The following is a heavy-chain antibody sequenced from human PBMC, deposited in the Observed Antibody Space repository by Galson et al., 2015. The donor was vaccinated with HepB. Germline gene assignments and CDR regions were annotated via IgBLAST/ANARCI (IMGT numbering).Heavy chain of an antibody. J-gene: IGHJ4*02. CDR2: INPSGGST. V-gene: IGHV1-46*01. CDR3: AKAGGYCSGTSCYGRRVDY. D-gene: IGHD2-2*01. CDR1: GYTFTSYY. Sequence: SVKVSCKASGYTFTSYYMHWVRQAPGQGLEWMGIINPSGGSTSYAQKFQGRVTMTRDTSTSTVYMELSSLRAEDTAVYYCAKAGGYCSGTSCYGRRVDYWGQGTLVTVSS.